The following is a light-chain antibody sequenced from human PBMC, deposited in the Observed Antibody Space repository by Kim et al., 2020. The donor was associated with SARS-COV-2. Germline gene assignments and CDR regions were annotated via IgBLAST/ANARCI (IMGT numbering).Light chain of an antibody. Sequence: ASIGDRVTITCRANQDISSYLAWYQQKPGKAPKLLMYVASTLQSGVPSRFSGSGSGADFTLTISCLQSEDFATYYCQQYYSSPPTFGQGTKVEIK. V-gene: IGKV1-8*01. CDR3: QQYYSSPPT. J-gene: IGKJ1*01. CDR2: VAS. CDR1: QDISSY.